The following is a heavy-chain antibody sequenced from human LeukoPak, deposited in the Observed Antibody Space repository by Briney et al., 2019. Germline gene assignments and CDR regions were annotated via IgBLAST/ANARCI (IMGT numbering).Heavy chain of an antibody. Sequence: SETLSLTCAVYGGSFSGYYWSWIRQPPGKRLEWIGYMYYSGSTNYNPSLKSRVTISVDTSKNQFSLKLSSVTAADTAVYYCVRSSTYHLFDDWGQGTLVTVSS. CDR1: GGSFSGYY. CDR3: VRSSTYHLFDD. CDR2: MYYSGST. V-gene: IGHV4-59*08. J-gene: IGHJ4*02. D-gene: IGHD2-15*01.